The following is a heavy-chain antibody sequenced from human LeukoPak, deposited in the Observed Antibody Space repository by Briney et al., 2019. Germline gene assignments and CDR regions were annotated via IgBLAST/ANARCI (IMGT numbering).Heavy chain of an antibody. D-gene: IGHD2-21*02. CDR3: ARSTAAPYCFDY. J-gene: IGHJ4*02. CDR1: GGSISSYY. V-gene: IGHV4-59*01. Sequence: SETLSLTCTVSGGSISSYYWSWIRQPPGKGLEWMRYIYYSGSTNYNPSLKRRVTISVDTSNIPFSLKLSSVTAADTAVYYCARSTAAPYCFDYWGQGTLVTVSS. CDR2: IYYSGST.